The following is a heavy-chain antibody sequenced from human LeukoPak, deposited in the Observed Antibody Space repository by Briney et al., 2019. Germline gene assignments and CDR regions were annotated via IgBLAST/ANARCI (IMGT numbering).Heavy chain of an antibody. Sequence: SGGSLRLSCVTSRFTFSRYYINWVRQAPGKGLEWVSYTDSVKGRFTISRDNSKNTLYLQMNSLRAEDTAVYYCARRFLEWLNINPRIRLLEGPFDCWGQGTLVTVSS. J-gene: IGHJ4*02. V-gene: IGHV3-23*01. D-gene: IGHD3-3*01. CDR3: ARRFLEWLNINPRIRLLEGPFDC. CDR1: RFTFSRYY.